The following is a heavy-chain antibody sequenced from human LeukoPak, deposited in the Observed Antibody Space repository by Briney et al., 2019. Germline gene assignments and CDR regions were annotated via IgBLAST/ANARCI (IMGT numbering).Heavy chain of an antibody. CDR2: INANSGGT. J-gene: IGHJ4*02. D-gene: IGHD7-27*01. CDR1: GDTFPDYF. V-gene: IGHV1-2*06. Sequence: ASVKVSCKTSGDTFPDYFIHWVRQAPGQGLEWMGRINANSGGTEYLPDFRGGVTMTRDTSVSTAYIELSSLRSDDTAVYYCARDPGSTPNWELDFWGQGTPVTVSP. CDR3: ARDPGSTPNWELDF.